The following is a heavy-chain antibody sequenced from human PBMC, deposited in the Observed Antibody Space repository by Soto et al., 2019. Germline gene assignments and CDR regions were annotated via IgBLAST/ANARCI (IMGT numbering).Heavy chain of an antibody. CDR1: GYTFTIYG. D-gene: IGHD2-8*01. CDR3: ARGKLMVYATDY. V-gene: IGHV1-18*01. J-gene: IGHJ4*02. CDR2: ISAYNGNT. Sequence: ASVKVSCTASGYTFTIYGISWVRQAPGQGLEWMGWISAYNGNTNYAQKLQGRVTMTTDTSTSTAYMELRSLRSDDTAVYYCARGKLMVYATDYWGQGTLVTVSS.